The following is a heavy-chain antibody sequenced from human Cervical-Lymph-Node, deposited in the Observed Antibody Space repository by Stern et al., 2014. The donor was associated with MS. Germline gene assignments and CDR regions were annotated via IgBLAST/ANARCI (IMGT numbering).Heavy chain of an antibody. CDR1: GFTFSFYA. Sequence: EVQLVESGGGLVQPGGSLRLSCAASGFTFSFYAMSWVRQAPGKGPEWVSGLSGSGTTYYADAVKGRFTISRDNSKNTMYLQINSLRAEDTATYYCAKERDYSDYRHYWHFDLWGRGTLVTVSS. J-gene: IGHJ2*01. V-gene: IGHV3-23*04. CDR3: AKERDYSDYRHYWHFDL. CDR2: LSGSGTT. D-gene: IGHD4-11*01.